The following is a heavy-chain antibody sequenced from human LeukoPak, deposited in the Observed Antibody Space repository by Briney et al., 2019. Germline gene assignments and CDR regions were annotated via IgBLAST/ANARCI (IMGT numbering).Heavy chain of an antibody. J-gene: IGHJ5*02. V-gene: IGHV3-74*01. CDR2: ISFDGSDA. Sequence: SGGSLRLSCAASGFTFSGFWMHWVRQAPGKGLVWVSCISFDGSDATYADSVKGRFTISRDNAKNTLHLQVDSLTVEDTAVYYCAVSNWMDPWGQGTLVTVSS. CDR1: GFTFSGFW. CDR3: AVSNWMDP.